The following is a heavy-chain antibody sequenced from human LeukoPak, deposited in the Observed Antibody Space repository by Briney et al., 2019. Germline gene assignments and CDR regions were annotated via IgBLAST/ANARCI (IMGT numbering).Heavy chain of an antibody. Sequence: GGSLRLSCAASGFTFYGYAMHWVRQAPGKGLEWVSGISWSGDSIVYADSVKGRFTISRDNTKNSLYLQMNSLRAEDTALYYCAKGDFTMFVDRFDSWGQGTLVTVSS. D-gene: IGHD3-10*02. J-gene: IGHJ4*02. CDR1: GFTFYGYA. CDR2: ISWSGDSI. V-gene: IGHV3-9*01. CDR3: AKGDFTMFVDRFDS.